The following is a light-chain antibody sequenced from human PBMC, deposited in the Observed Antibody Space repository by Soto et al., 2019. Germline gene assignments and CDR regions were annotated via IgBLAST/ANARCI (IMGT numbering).Light chain of an antibody. V-gene: IGKV1D-8*02. J-gene: IGKJ4*01. Sequence: AIRMTQSPSLLSASTGDRVTISCRMSQGISSYLAWYQQKPGKAPKLLIYAASSLQSGVPSRFSGSGSGTDFTLTISSLQPEDFATYYCQQANSFPPRLTFGGGTKVDIK. CDR3: QQANSFPPRLT. CDR2: AAS. CDR1: QGISSY.